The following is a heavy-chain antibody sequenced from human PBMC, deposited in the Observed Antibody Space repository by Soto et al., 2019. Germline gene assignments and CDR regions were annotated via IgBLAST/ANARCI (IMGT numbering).Heavy chain of an antibody. CDR2: ISGSGGNT. CDR1: GFTFSSYA. D-gene: IGHD5-12*01. CDR3: GKREVDRRAGYVNY. Sequence: EVQLLESGGGLVQPGGSLRLPCAASGFTFSSYAMSWVRQAPGKGLEWVSAISGSGGNTFYADSVKGRFTISRDKSKNTLHLQVNSLRAEDTAVYYCGKREVDRRAGYVNYWGQGTLVTVSS. V-gene: IGHV3-23*01. J-gene: IGHJ4*02.